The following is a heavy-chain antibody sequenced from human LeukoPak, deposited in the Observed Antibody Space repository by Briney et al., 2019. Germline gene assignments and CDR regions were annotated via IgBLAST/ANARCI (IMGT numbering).Heavy chain of an antibody. CDR1: GFTFSSYG. CDR2: ISYDGSNK. J-gene: IGHJ1*01. D-gene: IGHD1-26*01. V-gene: IGHV3-30*18. CDR3: AKDQDSGKYYVRHFQH. Sequence: GGSLRLSCAASGFTFSSYGMHWVRQAPGKGLEWVAVISYDGSNKYYADSVKGRFTISRDNSKNTLSLQMDSLRAEDTAVYYCAKDQDSGKYYVRHFQHWGQGTLVTVSS.